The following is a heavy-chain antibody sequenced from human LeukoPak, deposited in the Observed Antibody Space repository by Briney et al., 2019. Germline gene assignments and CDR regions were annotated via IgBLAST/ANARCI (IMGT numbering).Heavy chain of an antibody. V-gene: IGHV3-49*04. CDR3: TRWTTVTTFEY. D-gene: IGHD4-17*01. CDR1: GFTFGDYA. Sequence: TGGSLRLSCTASGFTFGDYAMSWVRQAPGKGLEWVGSFTGRTYGGTTEYAASVRGRFTISIDDSKSIAYLQMNSLTTEDTAAYYCTRWTTVTTFEYWGQGTQVAVSS. CDR2: FTGRTYGGTT. J-gene: IGHJ4*02.